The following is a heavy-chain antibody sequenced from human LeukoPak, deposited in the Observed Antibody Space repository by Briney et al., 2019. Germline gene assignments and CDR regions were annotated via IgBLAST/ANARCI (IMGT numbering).Heavy chain of an antibody. CDR1: GFTFDDYA. J-gene: IGHJ6*02. CDR3: AKDIARYYYYYGMDV. CDR2: ISWNSGSI. Sequence: GRSLRLSCAATGFTFDDYAMHWVRQAPEKGLEWVSGISWNSGSIGYADSVKGRFTISRDNAKNSLYLQMNSLRAEDTALYYCAKDIARYYYYYGMDVWGQGTTVTVSS. V-gene: IGHV3-9*01.